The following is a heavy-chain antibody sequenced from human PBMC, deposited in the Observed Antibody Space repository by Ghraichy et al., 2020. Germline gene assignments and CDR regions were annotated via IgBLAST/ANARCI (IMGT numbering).Heavy chain of an antibody. CDR3: ATWAETVTTNECWFDP. D-gene: IGHD4-17*01. CDR2: IYYSGST. CDR1: GGSISSYY. V-gene: IGHV4-59*01. J-gene: IGHJ5*02. Sequence: SETLSLTCTVSGGSISSYYWSWFRQPPGKGLEWIGYIYYSGSTNYNPSLKSRVTTSVDTTYNQLSLQLGSATDADTAVYYCATWAETVTTNECWFDPWGQGTLVTVSS.